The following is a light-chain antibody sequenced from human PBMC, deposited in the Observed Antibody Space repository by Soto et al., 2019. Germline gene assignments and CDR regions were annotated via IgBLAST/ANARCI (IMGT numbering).Light chain of an antibody. CDR3: QQYNNYWT. CDR2: KAS. Sequence: DIQMTQSPSTLSASVGDRVTITCRASQSISYWLAWYQQKPGKAPNLLIYKASSLESGVPSRFSGSGSGTESTLTISSLQPDDFATYYCQQYNNYWTFGQGTKVEIK. V-gene: IGKV1-5*03. J-gene: IGKJ1*01. CDR1: QSISYW.